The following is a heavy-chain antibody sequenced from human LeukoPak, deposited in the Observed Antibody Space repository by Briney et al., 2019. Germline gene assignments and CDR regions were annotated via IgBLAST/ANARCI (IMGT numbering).Heavy chain of an antibody. CDR2: IYTSGST. J-gene: IGHJ4*02. D-gene: IGHD4-11*01. Sequence: SETLSLTCTVSGGSISSYYWSWIRQPAGKGLEWIGRIYTSGSTNYNPSLKSRVTMSVDTSKNQFSLKLSSVTAADAAVYYCASLDYTLYYFDYWGQGTLVTVSS. V-gene: IGHV4-4*07. CDR3: ASLDYTLYYFDY. CDR1: GGSISSYY.